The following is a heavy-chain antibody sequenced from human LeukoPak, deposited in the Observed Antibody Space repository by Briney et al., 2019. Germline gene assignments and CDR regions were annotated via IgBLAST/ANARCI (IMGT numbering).Heavy chain of an antibody. V-gene: IGHV1-2*06. Sequence: GSVKVSCTASGYTFTGYYMHWVRQAPGQGVEWMGRINPTSGGTNYAQKFQGRVTMTSDTSISTAYMELTRLISGDTAVYYCARVRTAAAGTSNYWGQGTLVTVSS. CDR3: ARVRTAAAGTSNY. CDR2: INPTSGGT. J-gene: IGHJ4*02. D-gene: IGHD6-13*01. CDR1: GYTFTGYY.